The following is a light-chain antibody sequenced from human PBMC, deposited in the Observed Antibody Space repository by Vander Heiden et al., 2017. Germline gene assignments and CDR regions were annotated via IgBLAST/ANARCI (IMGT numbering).Light chain of an antibody. V-gene: IGKV1D-8*02. J-gene: IGKJ1*01. Sequence: AIWMTQSPSLLSASTGDRVTISCRVSQSISTYLAWFQKKPGKAPDLLIYGASTLQSGVPSRFSGSGSGTDSTLTISSLQSEDFATYYCQQYYSFPWTFGQGTRVEI. CDR1: QSISTY. CDR2: GAS. CDR3: QQYYSFPWT.